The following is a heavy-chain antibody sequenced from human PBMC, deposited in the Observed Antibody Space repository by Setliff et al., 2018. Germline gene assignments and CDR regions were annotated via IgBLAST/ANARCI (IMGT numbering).Heavy chain of an antibody. CDR3: ARASRYGTIKYRGDYYMDV. J-gene: IGHJ6*03. D-gene: IGHD5-12*01. CDR2: INTNTGNP. V-gene: IGHV7-4-1*02. CDR1: GYTFTTYA. Sequence: ASVKVSCKASGYTFTTYAIGWMRQAPGQGPERMGWINTNTGNPSYAQGFTGRFVFSLDTSVSTAYLQISRLKGEDTGVYYCARASRYGTIKYRGDYYMDVWGKGTTVTVSS.